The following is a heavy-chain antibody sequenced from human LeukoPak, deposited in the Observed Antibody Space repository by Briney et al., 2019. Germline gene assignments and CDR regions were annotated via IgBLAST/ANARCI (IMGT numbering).Heavy chain of an antibody. J-gene: IGHJ4*02. D-gene: IGHD6-6*01. Sequence: AGGSLRLSCATSGFTFENYWMHWVRQAPGKGLEWVANIKQDDSEKYYVDSVRGRFTISRDNAKNSLYLQMNSLEVEDTAVYYCARGSSFGSYWGQGTLVTGSS. CDR2: IKQDDSEK. V-gene: IGHV3-7*01. CDR3: ARGSSFGSY. CDR1: GFTFENYW.